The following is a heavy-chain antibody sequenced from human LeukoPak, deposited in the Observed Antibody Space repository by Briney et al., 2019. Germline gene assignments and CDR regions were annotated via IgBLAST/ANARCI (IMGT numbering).Heavy chain of an antibody. CDR3: ARAIGVGSFGAFDI. D-gene: IGHD3-3*01. J-gene: IGHJ3*02. Sequence: PSETLSLTCTVSGDSITTYYWSWLRQPPGKGLEWIGYSFHTGNTNYNPSLESRVAISIDTSKNHLSLRLTFVTAADTAIYYCARAIGVGSFGAFDIWGQGAKVAVSS. V-gene: IGHV4-59*12. CDR2: SFHTGNT. CDR1: GDSITTYY.